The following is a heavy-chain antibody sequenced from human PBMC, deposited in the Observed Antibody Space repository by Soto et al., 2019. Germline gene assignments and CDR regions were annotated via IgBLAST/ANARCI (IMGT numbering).Heavy chain of an antibody. CDR3: TRDESASSSSWHDY. J-gene: IGHJ4*02. CDR2: TSSSGSHI. Sequence: EVQLVESGGGLVKPGGSLRLSCAASGFNIKTYSMNWIRQAPGKGLEWVSATSSSGSHIYYADAVKGRFTISRDNANNVVFLQMNSLRAEDTGVYYCTRDESASSSSWHDYWGQGTLVTVSS. D-gene: IGHD6-19*01. V-gene: IGHV3-21*03. CDR1: GFNIKTYS.